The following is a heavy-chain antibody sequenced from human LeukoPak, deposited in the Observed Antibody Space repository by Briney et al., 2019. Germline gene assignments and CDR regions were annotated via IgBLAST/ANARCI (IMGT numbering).Heavy chain of an antibody. D-gene: IGHD6-13*01. CDR1: GGSISSYY. CDR2: IYYSGST. Sequence: SETLSLTCTVSGGSISSYYWSWIRQPPGKGLEWTGYIYYSGSTNYNPSLKSRVTISVDTSKNQFSLKLSSVTAADTAVYYCARNSSSWYDFGDYYYMDVWGKGTTVTVSS. J-gene: IGHJ6*03. V-gene: IGHV4-59*01. CDR3: ARNSSSWYDFGDYYYMDV.